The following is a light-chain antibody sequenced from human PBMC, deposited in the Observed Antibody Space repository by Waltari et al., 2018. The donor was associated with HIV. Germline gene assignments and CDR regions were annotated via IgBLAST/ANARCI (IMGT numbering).Light chain of an antibody. V-gene: IGKV2-28*01. Sequence: DIVMTQYPLSLRVTRCETAYISCRSSQSLLHSNGYNYLDWYLQKPGQSPQLLIYFGSNRASGVPDRFSGSGSGTDFTLKISRVEAEDVGVYYCMQALQTPKTFGQGTKVEIK. J-gene: IGKJ1*01. CDR1: QSLLHSNGYNY. CDR2: FGS. CDR3: MQALQTPKT.